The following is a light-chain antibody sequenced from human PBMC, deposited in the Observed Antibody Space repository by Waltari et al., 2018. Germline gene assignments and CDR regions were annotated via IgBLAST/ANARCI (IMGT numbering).Light chain of an antibody. Sequence: DIQMTQSPSSLSASVGDRVTITCRASQSITIYLNWYQQKPGKAPQLLIYAASTLQSGVPSRVSGSGSGTDFTLTINSLQPEDFATYYCQQSYSTPGKFGQGTKVEIK. J-gene: IGKJ1*01. CDR1: QSITIY. V-gene: IGKV1-39*01. CDR3: QQSYSTPGK. CDR2: AAS.